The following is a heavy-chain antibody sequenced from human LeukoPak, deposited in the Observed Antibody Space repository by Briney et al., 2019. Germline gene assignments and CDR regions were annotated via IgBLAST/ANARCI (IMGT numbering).Heavy chain of an antibody. V-gene: IGHV3-72*01. CDR2: XXXKAKIYTT. D-gene: IGHD1-26*01. CDR3: ARVGGWVGSTDGFDV. Sequence: GGSLRLSCAASGFTFSVQYMDWVRQAPGKGLXXXXXXXXKAKIYTTEYAASVKDRFTISRDDSKNSLYLQMNSLKSDDTAVYYCARVGGWVGSTDGFDVWGQGTMVTVSS. J-gene: IGHJ3*01. CDR1: GFTFSVQY.